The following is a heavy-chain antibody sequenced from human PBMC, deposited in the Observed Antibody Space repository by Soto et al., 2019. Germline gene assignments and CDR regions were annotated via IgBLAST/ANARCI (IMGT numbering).Heavy chain of an antibody. CDR1: GFTFSSYG. J-gene: IGHJ3*02. CDR3: AKDLYYYDSSGAVDI. D-gene: IGHD3-22*01. CDR2: ISYDGSNK. V-gene: IGHV3-30*18. Sequence: VQLVESGGGVVQPGRSLRLSCAASGFTFSSYGMHWVRQAPGKGLEWVAVISYDGSNKYYADSVKGRFTISRDNSKNTLYLQMNSLRAEDTAVYYCAKDLYYYDSSGAVDIWGQGTMVTVSS.